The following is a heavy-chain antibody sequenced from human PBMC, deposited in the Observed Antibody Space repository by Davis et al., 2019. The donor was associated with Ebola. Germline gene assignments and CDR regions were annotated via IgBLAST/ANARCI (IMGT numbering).Heavy chain of an antibody. D-gene: IGHD2-2*01. CDR1: GFNVRTTY. CDR2: LYSGGGT. Sequence: PGGSLRLSCAASGFNVRTTYMTWVRQPPGKGLEWVSLLYSGGGTYYADSVKGRFTISRDNSKNTLFLQMNSLRAEDTGVYYCARDGYCGSPSCYAAYYYGLDVWGQGTTVTVSS. CDR3: ARDGYCGSPSCYAAYYYGLDV. V-gene: IGHV3-53*01. J-gene: IGHJ6*02.